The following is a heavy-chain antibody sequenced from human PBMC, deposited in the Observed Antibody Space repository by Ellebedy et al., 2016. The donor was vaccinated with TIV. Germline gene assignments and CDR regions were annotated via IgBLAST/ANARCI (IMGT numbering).Heavy chain of an antibody. CDR3: ARGLLFYDFWSGYYKGAGDYYYGMDV. CDR1: GGSFSGYY. V-gene: IGHV4-34*01. J-gene: IGHJ6*02. CDR2: INHSGST. D-gene: IGHD3-3*01. Sequence: ESLKISCAVYGGSFSGYYWSWIRQPPGKGLEWIGEINHSGSTNYNPSLKSRVTISVDTSKNQFSLKLSSATAADTAVYYCARGLLFYDFWSGYYKGAGDYYYGMDVWGQGTTVTVSS.